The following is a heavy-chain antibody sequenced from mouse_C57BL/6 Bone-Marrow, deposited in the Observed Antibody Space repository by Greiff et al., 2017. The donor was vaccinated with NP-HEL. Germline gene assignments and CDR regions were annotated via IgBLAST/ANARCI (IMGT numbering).Heavy chain of an antibody. V-gene: IGHV5-4*01. CDR1: GFTFSSYA. D-gene: IGHD2-4*01. CDR3: AREGLRRRAWFAY. Sequence: DVQLVESGGGLVKPGGSLKLSCAASGFTFSSYAMSWVRQTPEKRLEWVATISDGGSYTYYPDNVKGRFTISRDNAKNNLYLQMSHLKSEDTAMYYCAREGLRRRAWFAYWGQGTLVTVSA. J-gene: IGHJ3*01. CDR2: ISDGGSYT.